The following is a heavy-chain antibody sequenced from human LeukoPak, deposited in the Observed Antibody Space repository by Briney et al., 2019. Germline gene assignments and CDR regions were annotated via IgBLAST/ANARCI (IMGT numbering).Heavy chain of an antibody. Sequence: GGSLRLSCAASGFTFSSYSMNWVRQAPGKGLEWVSYISSSSSTIYYADSVKGRFTISRDNAKNSLYLQMNSLRAEDTAVYYCAGFDYYDSSGYWVSQDAFDIWGQGTMVTVSS. D-gene: IGHD3-22*01. J-gene: IGHJ3*02. V-gene: IGHV3-48*01. CDR2: ISSSSSTI. CDR3: AGFDYYDSSGYWVSQDAFDI. CDR1: GFTFSSYS.